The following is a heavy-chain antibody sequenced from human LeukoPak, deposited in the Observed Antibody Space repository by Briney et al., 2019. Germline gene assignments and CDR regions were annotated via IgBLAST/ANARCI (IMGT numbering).Heavy chain of an antibody. CDR3: VRDFRFLEDY. CDR1: GVSISSSSYY. V-gene: IGHV3-7*01. Sequence: PSETLSLTCTVSGVSISSSSYYWGWIRQPPGKGLEWVANIKQDGSEKYFVDSVKGRFTISRDNANNSLYLQMNSLRAEDTAVYYCVRDFRFLEDYWGQGTLVTVSS. CDR2: IKQDGSEK. J-gene: IGHJ4*02. D-gene: IGHD3-3*01.